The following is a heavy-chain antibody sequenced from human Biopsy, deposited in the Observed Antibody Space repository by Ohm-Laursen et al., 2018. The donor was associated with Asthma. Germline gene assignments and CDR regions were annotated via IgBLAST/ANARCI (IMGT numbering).Heavy chain of an antibody. J-gene: IGHJ6*02. CDR1: GYTFNSAG. D-gene: IGHD3-10*01. V-gene: IGHV1-18*01. Sequence: GSSVKVSCKTSGYTFNSAGITWVRQAPGQGLEWMRRISVYNGNTKVAQKLQDRVTMITDTSTSTAYMELRSLRSDDTAVYFCARAVDYSHYYGIDVWGQGTTVTVS. CDR2: ISVYNGNT. CDR3: ARAVDYSHYYGIDV.